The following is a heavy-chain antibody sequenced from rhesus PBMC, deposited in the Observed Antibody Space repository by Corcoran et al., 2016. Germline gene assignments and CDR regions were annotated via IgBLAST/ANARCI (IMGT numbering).Heavy chain of an antibody. V-gene: IGHV4-173*01. CDR3: ARDHTYYYDSGYY. CDR2: ISGSGGST. J-gene: IGHJ4*01. Sequence: QLQLQESGPGLVKPSETLSLTCAVSGGSISSNYWSWIRQPPGKGLEWIGRISGSGGSTDYNPSPKSRVTISTETSKNQFSLKLSSVTAADTAVYYCARDHTYYYDSGYYWGQGVLVTVSS. CDR1: GGSISSNY. D-gene: IGHD3-28*01.